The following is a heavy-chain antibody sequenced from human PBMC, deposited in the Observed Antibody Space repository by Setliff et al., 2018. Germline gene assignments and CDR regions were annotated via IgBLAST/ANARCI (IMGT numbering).Heavy chain of an antibody. CDR2: INHSGST. CDR3: ARHYGSGSYYYYYYYMDV. CDR1: GGSFSGYY. J-gene: IGHJ6*03. Sequence: SETLSLTCAVYGGSFSGYYWSWIRQPPGKGLEWIGEINHSGSTNYNPSLKSRVTISVDTSKNQFSLQLSSVTAADTAVYYCARHYGSGSYYYYYYYMDVWGKGTTVTVSS. V-gene: IGHV4-34*01. D-gene: IGHD3-10*01.